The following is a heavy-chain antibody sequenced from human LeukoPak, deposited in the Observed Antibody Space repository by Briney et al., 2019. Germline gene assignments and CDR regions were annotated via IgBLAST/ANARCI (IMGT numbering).Heavy chain of an antibody. Sequence: GASVKVSCKASGFIFTGYYMHWVRQAPGQGLEWMGCINANSGGTNYAQKFQGRVTMTRDTSISTAYMELSSLRSEDTAVYYCAVGLWKSGHIDYWGQGTLVTVSS. CDR2: INANSGGT. CDR3: AVGLWKSGHIDY. CDR1: GFIFTGYY. J-gene: IGHJ4*02. V-gene: IGHV1-2*02. D-gene: IGHD3-3*01.